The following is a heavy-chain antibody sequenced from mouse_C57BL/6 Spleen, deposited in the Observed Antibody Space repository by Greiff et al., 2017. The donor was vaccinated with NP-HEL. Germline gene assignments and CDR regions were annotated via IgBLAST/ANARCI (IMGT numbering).Heavy chain of an antibody. Sequence: VHLVESGPGLVQPSQSLSITCTVSGFSLTSYGVHWVRQSPGKGLEWLGVIWSGGSTDYNAAFISRLSISKDKSKSQVFFKMNSLQADDTAIYYCARREVVATDYAMDYWGQGTSVTVSS. CDR2: IWSGGST. J-gene: IGHJ4*01. CDR1: GFSLTSYG. V-gene: IGHV2-2*01. CDR3: ARREVVATDYAMDY. D-gene: IGHD1-1*01.